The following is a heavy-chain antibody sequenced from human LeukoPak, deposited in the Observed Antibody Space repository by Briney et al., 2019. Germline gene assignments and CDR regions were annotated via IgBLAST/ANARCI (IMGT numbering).Heavy chain of an antibody. Sequence: SETLSLTCAVSGGSISNSNWWNWVRQPPGKGLEWIGEIYHSGSTNYNPSLRSRVTISVDKSKNQFSLKLSSVTAADTAVYYCGGIAAAGQFDYWGQGTLVTVSS. CDR1: GGSISNSNW. J-gene: IGHJ4*02. V-gene: IGHV4-4*02. D-gene: IGHD6-13*01. CDR2: IYHSGST. CDR3: GGIAAAGQFDY.